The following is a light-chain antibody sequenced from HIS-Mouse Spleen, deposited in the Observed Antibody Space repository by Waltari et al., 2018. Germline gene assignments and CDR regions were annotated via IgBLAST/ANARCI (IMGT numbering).Light chain of an antibody. CDR3: QQRSNWPLT. V-gene: IGKV3-11*01. CDR1: QSVSSY. Sequence: IVLTQSPATLSLSPWERPTLSCRASQSVSSYLAWYQQKPGQAPRLLIYDASNRATGIPARFSGSGSGTDFTLTISSLEPEDFAVYYCQQRSNWPLTFGGGTKVEIK. J-gene: IGKJ4*01. CDR2: DAS.